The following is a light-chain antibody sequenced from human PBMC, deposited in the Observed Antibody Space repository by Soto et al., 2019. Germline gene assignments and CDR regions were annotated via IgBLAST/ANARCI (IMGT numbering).Light chain of an antibody. J-gene: IGKJ5*01. CDR1: QSVSSY. CDR3: QQRSNWQVT. Sequence: EIVLTQSPFTLSWSAGERATLSCGASQSVSSYLAWYQQKPGQAPRLLIYDASNRATGIPARFSGSLSGTDFNLTISSLETEDFAVYYCQQRSNWQVTFGQGTRLEIK. CDR2: DAS. V-gene: IGKV3-11*01.